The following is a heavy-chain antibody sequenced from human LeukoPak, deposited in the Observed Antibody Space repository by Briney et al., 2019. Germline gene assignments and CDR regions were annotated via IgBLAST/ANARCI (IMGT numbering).Heavy chain of an antibody. J-gene: IGHJ6*02. V-gene: IGHV3-23*01. CDR2: ISGSGGST. CDR1: GFTFSSYA. D-gene: IGHD3-10*01. CDR3: AKLGGSGNNYYYYGMDV. Sequence: GGSLRLSCAASGFTFSSYAMSWVRQAPGKGREWVSAISGSGGSTYYADSVKGRFTISRDNSKNTLYLQMNSLRAEDTAVYYCAKLGGSGNNYYYYGMDVWGQGTTVTVSS.